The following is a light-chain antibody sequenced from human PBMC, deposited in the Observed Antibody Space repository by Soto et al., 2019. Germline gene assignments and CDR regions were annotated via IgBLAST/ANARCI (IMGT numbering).Light chain of an antibody. CDR2: GAS. Sequence: EIVMTQSPATLSVSPGERATLSCRASQSVGSDLAWYQQKPGQAPRLLIYGASTRAPGSPARFSGSGSGTEFTLTISSLQSEDIAVYCCQHYKSWVWTFGQGTKVHIK. CDR1: QSVGSD. J-gene: IGKJ1*01. CDR3: QHYKSWVWT. V-gene: IGKV3-15*01.